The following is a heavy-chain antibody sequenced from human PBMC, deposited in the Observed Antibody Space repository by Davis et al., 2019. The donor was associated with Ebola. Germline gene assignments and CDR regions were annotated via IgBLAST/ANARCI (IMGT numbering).Heavy chain of an antibody. D-gene: IGHD2-2*01. Sequence: ASVKVSCKASGYTFTSYDINWVRQATGQGLEWMGWMNPNSGNTGYAQKFQGRVTMTRNTSISTAYMEVSSLRSEDTAVYYCARDPRSIVVVPAAIDYWGQGTLVTVSS. CDR2: MNPNSGNT. CDR3: ARDPRSIVVVPAAIDY. V-gene: IGHV1-8*01. CDR1: GYTFTSYD. J-gene: IGHJ4*02.